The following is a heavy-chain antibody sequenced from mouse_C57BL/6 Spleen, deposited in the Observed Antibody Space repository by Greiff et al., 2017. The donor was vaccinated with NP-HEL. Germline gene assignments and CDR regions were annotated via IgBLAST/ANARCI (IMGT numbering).Heavy chain of an antibody. Sequence: EVKLVESGGGLVQPGGSMKLSCVASGFTFSNYWMNWVRQSPEKGLEWVAQIRLKSDNYATHYAESVKGRFTISRDDSKSSVYLQMNNLRAEDTGIYYCTAYGSSVAYWGQGTLVTVSA. D-gene: IGHD1-1*01. V-gene: IGHV6-3*01. CDR1: GFTFSNYW. J-gene: IGHJ3*01. CDR2: IRLKSDNYAT. CDR3: TAYGSSVAY.